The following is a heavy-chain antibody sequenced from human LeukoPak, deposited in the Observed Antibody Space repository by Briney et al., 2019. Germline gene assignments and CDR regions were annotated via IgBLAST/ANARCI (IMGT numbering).Heavy chain of an antibody. V-gene: IGHV3-30*02. CDR1: GFTFSSYG. Sequence: GGSLRLSCAASGFTFSSYGIQWFRQAPGKGLEWVAFIRYDGSNKYYADSVKGRFTISRGNSKSTLYLQMNSLRAEDTAVYYCAKDLSMIWCSTTTCSYFDYWGQGTLVTVSS. D-gene: IGHD2-2*01. J-gene: IGHJ4*02. CDR2: IRYDGSNK. CDR3: AKDLSMIWCSTTTCSYFDY.